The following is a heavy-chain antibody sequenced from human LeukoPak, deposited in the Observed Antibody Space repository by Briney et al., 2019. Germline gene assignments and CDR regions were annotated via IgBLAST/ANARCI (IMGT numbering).Heavy chain of an antibody. Sequence: PGGSLRLSCAASGFTFSSFAMRWVRQAPGKGLEWVGFIRSKAYGGTTEYAASVKGRFTISRDDSKSIAYLQMNSLKTEDTAVYYCTRSYVDTAMVFDYWGQGTLVTVSS. V-gene: IGHV3-49*04. CDR1: GFTFSSFA. CDR2: IRSKAYGGTT. CDR3: TRSYVDTAMVFDY. J-gene: IGHJ4*02. D-gene: IGHD5-18*01.